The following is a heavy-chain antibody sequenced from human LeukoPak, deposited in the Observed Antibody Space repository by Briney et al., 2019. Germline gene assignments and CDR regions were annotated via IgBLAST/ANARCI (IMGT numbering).Heavy chain of an antibody. CDR2: INPNSGGT. CDR3: ATLDGYGDYEGD. Sequence: ASVKVSCKASGYTFTGYYMHWVRQAPGQGLEWMGRINPNSGGTNYAQKFQGRVTMTRDTSISTAYMELNRLRSDDTAVYYCATLDGYGDYEGDWGQGTLVTVPS. CDR1: GYTFTGYY. J-gene: IGHJ4*02. D-gene: IGHD4-17*01. V-gene: IGHV1-2*06.